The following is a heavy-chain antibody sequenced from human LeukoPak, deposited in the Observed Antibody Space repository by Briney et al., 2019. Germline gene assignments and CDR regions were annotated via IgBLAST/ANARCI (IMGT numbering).Heavy chain of an antibody. CDR3: ARDYGDYGYFDL. Sequence: PGGSLRLSCAASGFTFSSYEMNWVRQAPGKGLEWVSYISSSGSPIYYADSVKGRFTISRDNAKNSLYLQMNSLRAEDTAVYYCARDYGDYGYFDLWGRGTLVTVSS. V-gene: IGHV3-48*03. CDR2: ISSSGSPI. D-gene: IGHD4-17*01. J-gene: IGHJ2*01. CDR1: GFTFSSYE.